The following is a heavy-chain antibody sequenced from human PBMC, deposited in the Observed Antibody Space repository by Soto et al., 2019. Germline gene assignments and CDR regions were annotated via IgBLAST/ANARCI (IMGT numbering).Heavy chain of an antibody. V-gene: IGHV2-70*01. CDR3: ARATSEYSSYYYYYGMDV. CDR2: IDWDDDK. Sequence: SGPTLVNPTQTLTLTCTFSGFSLSTSGMCVSWIRQPPGKALEWLALIDWDDDKYYSTSLKTRLTISKDTSKNQVVLTMTNMDPVDTATYYCARATSEYSSYYYYYGMDVWGQGTTVTVSS. J-gene: IGHJ6*02. D-gene: IGHD6-6*01. CDR1: GFSLSTSGMC.